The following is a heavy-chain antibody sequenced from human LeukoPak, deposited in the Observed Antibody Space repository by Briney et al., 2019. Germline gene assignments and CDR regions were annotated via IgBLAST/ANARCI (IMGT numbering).Heavy chain of an antibody. Sequence: GGSLRLSCAASGFTFSSYAMSWVRQAPGKGLEWVSDINNNGGSTYYADSVKGRFTISRDNSKNTLYLQMNSLRAEDTAVYYCASASNYDFWSGYYIRDAFDIWGQGTMVTVSS. CDR3: ASASNYDFWSGYYIRDAFDI. J-gene: IGHJ3*02. V-gene: IGHV3-23*01. D-gene: IGHD3-3*01. CDR2: INNNGGST. CDR1: GFTFSSYA.